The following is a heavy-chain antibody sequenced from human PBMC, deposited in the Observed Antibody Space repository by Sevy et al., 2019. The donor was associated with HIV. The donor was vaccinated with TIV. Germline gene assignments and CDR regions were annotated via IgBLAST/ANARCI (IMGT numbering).Heavy chain of an antibody. CDR2: INHSGST. D-gene: IGHD3-10*01. CDR3: ARGKFITMVRGVIGWFDP. V-gene: IGHV4-34*01. CDR1: GGSFSGYY. Sequence: SETLSLTCAVYGGSFSGYYWSWIRQPPGKGLEWIGEINHSGSTNYNPSLKSRVTISVDTSKNQLSLKLSSVTAADTDVYYCARGKFITMVRGVIGWFDPWGQGTLVTVSS. J-gene: IGHJ5*02.